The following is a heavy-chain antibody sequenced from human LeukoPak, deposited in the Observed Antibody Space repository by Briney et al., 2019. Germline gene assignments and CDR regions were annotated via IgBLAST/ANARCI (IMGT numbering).Heavy chain of an antibody. J-gene: IGHJ3*02. CDR2: ISYDGSNK. V-gene: IGHV3-30-3*01. D-gene: IGHD2-21*02. Sequence: GGSLRLSCAASGFTFSNYALHRVRQAPGKGLEWVAVISYDGSNKYYADSVKGRFTISRDNSENTLYLQTNSLRAEDTAVYYCVLTVVNAFDIWGQGTLVTVSS. CDR1: GFTFSNYA. CDR3: VLTVVNAFDI.